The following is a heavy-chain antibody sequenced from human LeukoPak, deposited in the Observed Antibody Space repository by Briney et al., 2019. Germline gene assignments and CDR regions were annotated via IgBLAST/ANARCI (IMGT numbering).Heavy chain of an antibody. D-gene: IGHD2-15*01. CDR3: AKDEGSGRTLDY. CDR1: GFTFSTYG. V-gene: IGHV3-30*02. Sequence: GGPLRLSCAASGFTFSTYGIHWVRQAPGKGLEWVAFIRYDGSNKYYEDSVKGRFTISRDNSKNTVYLQMNSLRAEDTAVYYCAKDEGSGRTLDYWGQGTLVTVSS. CDR2: IRYDGSNK. J-gene: IGHJ4*02.